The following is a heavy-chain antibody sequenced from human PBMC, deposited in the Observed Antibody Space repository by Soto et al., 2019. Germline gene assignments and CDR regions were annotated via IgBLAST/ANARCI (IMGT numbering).Heavy chain of an antibody. J-gene: IGHJ5*01. V-gene: IGHV3-23*01. CDR1: GFTFSSYT. D-gene: IGHD2-21*01. Sequence: EVQVLESGGGLVQPGGSLRLSCAASGFTFSSYTMAWVRQAPGKGLEWVSSISGSGGSPYYADSVQGRFTIARDSYTNTVSLQMTSLRAEDTATYHCTKARCTGDDCYVPDSWGHGTLVIVSS. CDR2: ISGSGGSP. CDR3: TKARCTGDDCYVPDS.